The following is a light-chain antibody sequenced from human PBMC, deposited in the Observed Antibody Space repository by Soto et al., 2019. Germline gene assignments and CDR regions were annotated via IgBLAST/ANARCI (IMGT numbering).Light chain of an antibody. Sequence: EIVFTQSPGTLSFSPGERAALSCRASQSVSNTYLAWYQQKPGQAPSLLIYDASSRATGIPDRFSGSGSGTDFTLTISRLEPEDFAVYYCQQYGRSPGLFTFGPGTKVDI. J-gene: IGKJ3*01. V-gene: IGKV3-20*01. CDR3: QQYGRSPGLFT. CDR1: QSVSNTY. CDR2: DAS.